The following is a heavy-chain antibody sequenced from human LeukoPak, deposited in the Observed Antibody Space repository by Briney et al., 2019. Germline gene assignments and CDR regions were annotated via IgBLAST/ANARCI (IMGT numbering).Heavy chain of an antibody. CDR3: AKVSPHTYYYDSSGYGY. V-gene: IGHV3-30*18. CDR1: GFTFSSYG. CDR2: ISYDGSSK. J-gene: IGHJ4*02. D-gene: IGHD3-22*01. Sequence: GGSLRLSCAASGFTFSSYGMHWVRQAPGKGLEWVAVISYDGSSKYYADSVKGRFTISRDNSKNTLYLQMNSLRAEDTAVYYCAKVSPHTYYYDSSGYGYWGQGTLVTVSS.